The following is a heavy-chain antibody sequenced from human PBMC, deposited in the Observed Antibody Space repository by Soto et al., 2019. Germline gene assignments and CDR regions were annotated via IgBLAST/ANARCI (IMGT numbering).Heavy chain of an antibody. J-gene: IGHJ6*04. CDR3: ARVGYCSGGSCYFSFEYGMDG. D-gene: IGHD2-15*01. CDR2: IYYSGST. V-gene: IGHV4-59*01. Sequence: PSETLSLTCTVSGGSISIYYWSWIRQPPGKGLEWIGYIYYSGSTNYNPSLKSRVTISVDTSKNQFSLKLSSVTAADTAVYYCARVGYCSGGSCYFSFEYGMDGWAKGIXVTVSS. CDR1: GGSISIYY.